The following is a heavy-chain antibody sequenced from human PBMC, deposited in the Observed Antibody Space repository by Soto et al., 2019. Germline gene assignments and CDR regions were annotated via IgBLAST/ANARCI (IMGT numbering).Heavy chain of an antibody. CDR1: GVSITSYY. Sequence: SETLSLTCTVSGVSITSYYWSWIRQTPGKGVDWIGSISFSGENYSNSSLKGRASLSGDTSEDDLYRTLDSETSAETAVYFCARGRRDCYKRYFEFWDQGNQVTVSS. V-gene: IGHV4-59*01. J-gene: IGHJ4*02. CDR3: ARGRRDCYKRYFEF. CDR2: ISFSGEN. D-gene: IGHD2-21*01.